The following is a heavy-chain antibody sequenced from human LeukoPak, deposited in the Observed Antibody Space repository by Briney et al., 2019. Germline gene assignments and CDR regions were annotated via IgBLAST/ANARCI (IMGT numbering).Heavy chain of an antibody. CDR1: GFTFSSYA. J-gene: IGHJ4*02. D-gene: IGHD6-13*01. Sequence: GGSLRLSCAASGFTFSSYALHWVRQTPGKGLEGVAVVWYDGSEKYYADSVKGRFTISRDNSKNSLYLQMNSLRAEDTAVYYCARWAAAGSFDYWGQGTLVTVSS. V-gene: IGHV3-33*01. CDR3: ARWAAAGSFDY. CDR2: VWYDGSEK.